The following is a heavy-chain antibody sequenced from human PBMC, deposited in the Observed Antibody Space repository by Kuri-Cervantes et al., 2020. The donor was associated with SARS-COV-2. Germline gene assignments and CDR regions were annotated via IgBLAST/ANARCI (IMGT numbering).Heavy chain of an antibody. J-gene: IGHJ1*01. CDR3: ARSCTYARCSEYFQH. D-gene: IGHD2-8*01. V-gene: IGHV3-66*02. CDR1: GFTFSDYY. Sequence: LSLTCAASGFTFSDYYMNWVRQAPGKGLEWVSIIYAGGGTYYADSVKGQFTISRDISKNTVFLQMNRLRPEDTAVYYCARSCTYARCSEYFQHWGQGTLVTVSS. CDR2: IYAGGGT.